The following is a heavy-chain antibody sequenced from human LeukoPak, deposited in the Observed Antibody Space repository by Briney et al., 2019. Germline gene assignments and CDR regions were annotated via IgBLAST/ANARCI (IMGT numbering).Heavy chain of an antibody. CDR1: GFTFSSYA. D-gene: IGHD1-26*01. J-gene: IGHJ3*02. Sequence: GGSLRLSCAASGFTFSSYAMSWVRQAPGKGLEWVSGISVSGVSTNYADSVKGRFTISRDNSKNTLYLQMNSLRAEDTAVYYCARGGSYLSAFDIWGQGTMVTVSS. V-gene: IGHV3-23*01. CDR2: ISVSGVST. CDR3: ARGGSYLSAFDI.